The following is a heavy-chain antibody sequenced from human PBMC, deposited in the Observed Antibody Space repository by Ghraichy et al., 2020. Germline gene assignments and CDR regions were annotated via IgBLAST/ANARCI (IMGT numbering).Heavy chain of an antibody. Sequence: VKVSYKASGYTFTSYDINWVRQAPGQGLEWMGWISTDSDNTNYAQKVQGRVTMTTDTSTNTAYMELGSLRSDDTAVYYCARGDGWFDSWGQGTLVTVSS. J-gene: IGHJ5*01. CDR1: GYTFTSYD. CDR2: ISTDSDNT. V-gene: IGHV1-18*01. CDR3: ARGDGWFDS.